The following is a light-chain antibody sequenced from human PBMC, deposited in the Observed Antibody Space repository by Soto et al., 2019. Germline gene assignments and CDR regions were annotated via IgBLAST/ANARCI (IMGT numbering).Light chain of an antibody. Sequence: DIQMTQSPSSLSASVGDRVTITCRASQSIVSSLNWYQQKPGEAPKLLIYAASSLQSGVPSRFSGSGAGTDFTLTISSLQPEDFATYYCQQSYTTPLTFGGGTKVVIK. CDR3: QQSYTTPLT. J-gene: IGKJ4*01. V-gene: IGKV1-39*01. CDR2: AAS. CDR1: QSIVSS.